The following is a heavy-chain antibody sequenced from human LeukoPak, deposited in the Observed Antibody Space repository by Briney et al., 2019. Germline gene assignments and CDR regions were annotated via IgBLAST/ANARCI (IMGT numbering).Heavy chain of an antibody. CDR2: INWNGGST. V-gene: IGHV3-20*04. Sequence: GGSLRLSCAASGFTFSNYWMNWVRQAPGKGLEWVSGINWNGGSTGYADSVKGRFTISRDNAKSSLYLQMNSLRAEDTALYYCARDHEYSYSFIDYWGQGTLVTVSS. CDR3: ARDHEYSYSFIDY. D-gene: IGHD5-18*01. J-gene: IGHJ4*02. CDR1: GFTFSNYW.